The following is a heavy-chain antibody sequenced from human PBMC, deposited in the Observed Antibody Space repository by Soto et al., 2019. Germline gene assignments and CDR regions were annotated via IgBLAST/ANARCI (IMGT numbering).Heavy chain of an antibody. D-gene: IGHD3-16*01. J-gene: IGHJ4*02. CDR1: GFTFSSYS. CDR2: ISSSSSYI. Sequence: PGGSLRLSCAASGFTFSSYSMSWVRQAPGKGLEGVSSISSSSSYIYYADSVKGRFTISRDNAKNSLYLQMNSLRAEDTAVYYCARDLGGYGPVNDYLGQGTLVTVSS. CDR3: ARDLGGYGPVNDY. V-gene: IGHV3-21*01.